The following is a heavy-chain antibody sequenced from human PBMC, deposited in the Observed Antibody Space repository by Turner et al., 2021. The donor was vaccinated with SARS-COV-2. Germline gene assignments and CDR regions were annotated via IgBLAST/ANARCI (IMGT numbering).Heavy chain of an antibody. CDR3: ARHEVNSYDASGYYTSP. V-gene: IGHV4-39*01. CDR1: GGPIHNNLYS. J-gene: IGHJ5*02. Sequence: QLQLQESGPRPVKPSETLSLTCAVSGGPIHNNLYSWGWNRQPPGKGLEWIGSVFHTGSTYYKSSLKRRVAISIDTSKNHFSLRLNSVTAADTAVYYCARHEVNSYDASGYYTSPWGQGILVTVSS. D-gene: IGHD3-22*01. CDR2: VFHTGST.